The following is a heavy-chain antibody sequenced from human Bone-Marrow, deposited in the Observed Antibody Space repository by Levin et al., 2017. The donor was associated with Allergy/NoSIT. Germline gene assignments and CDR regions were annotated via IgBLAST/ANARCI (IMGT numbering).Heavy chain of an antibody. CDR1: GFTFGDYA. Sequence: GGSLRLSCTASGFTFGDYAMSWFRQAPGKGLEWVGFIRSKAYGGTTEYAASVKGRFTISRDDSKSIAYLQMNSLKTEDTAVYYCTRDLWFREYDTNNYWGQGTLVTVSS. J-gene: IGHJ4*02. CDR2: IRSKAYGGTT. D-gene: IGHD3-10*01. V-gene: IGHV3-49*03. CDR3: TRDLWFREYDTNNY.